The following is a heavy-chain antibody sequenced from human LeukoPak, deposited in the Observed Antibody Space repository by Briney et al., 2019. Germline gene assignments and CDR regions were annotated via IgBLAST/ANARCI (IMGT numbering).Heavy chain of an antibody. CDR1: GGSLSSYY. CDR3: ARYYDFWSGQSTPYYGMDV. CDR2: IYYSGST. J-gene: IGHJ6*02. D-gene: IGHD3-3*01. V-gene: IGHV4-59*01. Sequence: SETLSLTCTVSGGSLSSYYWSWIRQPPGKGLEWIGYIYYSGSTNYNPSLKSRVTISVDPSKHQFSLKLSSVTAAATALYYCARYYDFWSGQSTPYYGMDVWGQGTTVTVSS.